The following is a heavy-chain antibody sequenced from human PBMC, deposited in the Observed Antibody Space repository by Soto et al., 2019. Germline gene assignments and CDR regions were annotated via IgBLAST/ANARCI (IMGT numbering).Heavy chain of an antibody. CDR3: AREGVTAIHL. V-gene: IGHV4-39*07. Sequence: PSETLSLTCTVSGGSISSSSYYWGWIRQPPGKGLEWIGSTYYSGSTYYNPSLKSRVTISVDTSKNQFSLKLSSVTAADTAVYYCAREGVTAIHLWGQGTLVTVSS. CDR2: TYYSGST. D-gene: IGHD2-21*02. J-gene: IGHJ4*02. CDR1: GGSISSSSYY.